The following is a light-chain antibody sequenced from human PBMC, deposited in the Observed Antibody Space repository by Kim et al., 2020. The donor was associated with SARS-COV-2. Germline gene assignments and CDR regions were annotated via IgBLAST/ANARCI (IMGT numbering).Light chain of an antibody. CDR3: QQYGGSPVT. V-gene: IGKV3-20*01. CDR2: GAS. CDR1: QSVSSSY. J-gene: IGKJ2*01. Sequence: EIVLTQSPGTLSLSPGERATLSCRASQSVSSSYLAWYQQKPGQAPRLLIHGASNRATGIPDRFSGSGSGTDFTLTISRLEPEDFAVYYCQQYGGSPVTFGQGTKLEI.